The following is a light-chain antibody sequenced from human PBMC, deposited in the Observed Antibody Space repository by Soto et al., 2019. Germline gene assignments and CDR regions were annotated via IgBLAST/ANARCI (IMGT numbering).Light chain of an antibody. CDR2: GAS. J-gene: IGKJ1*01. CDR3: QQYGSSPPT. V-gene: IGKV3-20*01. CDR1: QSVSSDY. Sequence: EIVLTQSPGTLSLSPGQRATLSCRASQSVSSDYLAWFQQKPGQAPRLLIYGASSRATGIPDRFSGGGSGTDFTLTISRLEPEDFAVYYCQQYGSSPPTFGQGPKVEIK.